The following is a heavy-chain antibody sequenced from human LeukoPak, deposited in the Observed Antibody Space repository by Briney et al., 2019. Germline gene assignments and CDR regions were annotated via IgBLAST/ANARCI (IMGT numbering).Heavy chain of an antibody. CDR3: ARGGRTVTYYFDY. D-gene: IGHD4-17*01. CDR2: ICHSGST. J-gene: IGHJ4*02. Sequence: SETLSLTCTVSGGSISSGGYYWSWIRQPPGKGLEWIGYICHSGSTYYNPSLKSRVTISVDRSKNQFSLKLSSVTAADTAVYYCARGGRTVTYYFDYWGQGTLVTVSS. V-gene: IGHV4-30-2*01. CDR1: GGSISSGGYY.